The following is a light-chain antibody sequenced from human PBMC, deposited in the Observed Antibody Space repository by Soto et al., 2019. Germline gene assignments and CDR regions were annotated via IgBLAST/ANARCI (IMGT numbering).Light chain of an antibody. Sequence: SYELTQPPSVSGAPGETARITCGGNNIGSNSVHWYQQKPGQAPVLVMYFDSDRPSGIPERFSGSNSGNTATLTISRVEAGDEADYYCQVWASSSGHVVSGGGTKLTVL. CDR2: FDS. CDR3: QVWASSSGHVV. CDR1: NIGSNS. J-gene: IGLJ2*01. V-gene: IGLV3-21*04.